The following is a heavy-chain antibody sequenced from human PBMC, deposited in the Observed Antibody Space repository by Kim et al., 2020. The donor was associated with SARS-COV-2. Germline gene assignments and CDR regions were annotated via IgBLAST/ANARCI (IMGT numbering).Heavy chain of an antibody. D-gene: IGHD5-12*01. CDR1: GGSISSYY. J-gene: IGHJ3*02. CDR2: IYYSGST. CDR3: ARGWLQPRSYAFDI. V-gene: IGHV4-59*13. Sequence: SETLSLTCTVSGGSISSYYWSWIRQPPGKGLEWIGYIYYSGSTNYNPSLKSRVTISVDTSKNQFSLKLSSVTAADTAVYYCARGWLQPRSYAFDIWGQGTMVTVSS.